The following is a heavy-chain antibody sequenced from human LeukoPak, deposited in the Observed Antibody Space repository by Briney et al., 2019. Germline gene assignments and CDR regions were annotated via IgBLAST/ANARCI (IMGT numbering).Heavy chain of an antibody. J-gene: IGHJ4*02. CDR2: IYYSGST. V-gene: IGHV4-59*08. CDR1: GGSISSYY. Sequence: SETLSLTCTVSGGSISSYYWSWIRQPPGKGLEWIGYIYYSGSTNYNPSLKSRVTISVDTSKNQFSLKLSSVTAADTAVYYCARHMDGTYYYDSSGYYPIDYWGQGTLVTVSS. CDR3: ARHMDGTYYYDSSGYYPIDY. D-gene: IGHD3-22*01.